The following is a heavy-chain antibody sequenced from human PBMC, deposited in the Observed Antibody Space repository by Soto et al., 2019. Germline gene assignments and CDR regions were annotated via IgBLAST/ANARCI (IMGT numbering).Heavy chain of an antibody. CDR1: GYTFTDYY. V-gene: IGHV1-2*02. CDR2: INPNSGAT. J-gene: IGHJ4*02. D-gene: IGHD5-18*01. Sequence: GASVKVSCKASGYTFTDYYIHWVRQAPGQGLEWMGWINPNSGATKYAQKFQGRVTMTRDTSISTAYMELTRLKSDDTAVYYCASGIQLWLRRIDNGYSGWGQGTLVTVSS. CDR3: ASGIQLWLRRIDNGYSG.